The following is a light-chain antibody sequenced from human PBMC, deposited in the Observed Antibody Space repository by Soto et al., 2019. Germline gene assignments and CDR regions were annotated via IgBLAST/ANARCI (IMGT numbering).Light chain of an antibody. J-gene: IGKJ5*01. V-gene: IGKV1-5*01. CDR3: QQYNHWPPIT. CDR1: EKINKW. CDR2: AAS. Sequence: GDRVTITCRASEKINKWLAWYQQKPGKAPKLLIYAASSLQSGVPSRFSGSGSGTEFTLTISSLQSEDFAVYYCQQYNHWPPITFGQGTRLEIK.